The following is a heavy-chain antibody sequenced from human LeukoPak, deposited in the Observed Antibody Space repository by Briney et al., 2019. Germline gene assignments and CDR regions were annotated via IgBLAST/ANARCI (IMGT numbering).Heavy chain of an antibody. CDR2: IYYSGST. V-gene: IGHV4-59*11. J-gene: IGHJ4*02. Sequence: PSETLSLTCTVSGGSISSHYWSWIRQPPGKGLEWIGYIYYSGSTNYNPSLKSRVTISVDTSKNQLSLKLSSVTAADTAVYYFASTFYDFLSGYYTRLRVDYWGQGTLVTVSS. CDR3: ASTFYDFLSGYYTRLRVDY. D-gene: IGHD3-3*01. CDR1: GGSISSHY.